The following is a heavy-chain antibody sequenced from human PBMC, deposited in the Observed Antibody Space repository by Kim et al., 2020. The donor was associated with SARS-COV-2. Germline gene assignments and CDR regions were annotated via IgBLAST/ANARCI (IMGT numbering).Heavy chain of an antibody. D-gene: IGHD5-18*01. CDR3: ARGSGGYSYGDDAFDI. Sequence: SLKRRVTSAVDTSKNQFSLKLSSVTAADTAVYYCARGSGGYSYGDDAFDIWGQGTMVTVSS. V-gene: IGHV4-59*09. J-gene: IGHJ3*02.